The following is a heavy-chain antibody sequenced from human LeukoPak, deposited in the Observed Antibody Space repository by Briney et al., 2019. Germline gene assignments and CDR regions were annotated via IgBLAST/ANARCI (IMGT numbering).Heavy chain of an antibody. Sequence: ASVKVSCKASGYTFTGYYMHWVRQAPGQGLEWMGRINPNSGGTNYAQKFQGRVTMTRDTPISTAYMELSRLRSDDTAVYYCARERGYYYNWFDPWGQGTLVTVSS. J-gene: IGHJ5*02. D-gene: IGHD3-22*01. CDR3: ARERGYYYNWFDP. V-gene: IGHV1-2*06. CDR1: GYTFTGYY. CDR2: INPNSGGT.